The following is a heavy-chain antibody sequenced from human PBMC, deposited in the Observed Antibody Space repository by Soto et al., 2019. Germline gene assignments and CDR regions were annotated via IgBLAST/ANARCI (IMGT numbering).Heavy chain of an antibody. Sequence: SETLSLTCTISGGSISSYYWSWIRQPPGKGLKWIGYIYYSGSTNYNPSLKSRVTISVDTSKNQFSLKLSSVTAADTAVYYCARVSLGYYYYYYMDVWGKGTTVTVSS. J-gene: IGHJ6*03. CDR3: ARVSLGYYYYYYMDV. CDR1: GGSISSYY. V-gene: IGHV4-59*01. D-gene: IGHD3-10*01. CDR2: IYYSGST.